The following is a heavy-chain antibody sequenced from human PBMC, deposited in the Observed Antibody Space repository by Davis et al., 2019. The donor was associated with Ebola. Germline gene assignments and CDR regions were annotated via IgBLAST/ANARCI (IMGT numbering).Heavy chain of an antibody. CDR2: ISAYNGNT. CDR3: ARPLYGNSWFGYVFDI. Sequence: AASVKVSCKASGYTFTSYGISWVRQAPGQGLEWMGWISAYNGNTNYAQKFQGRVTMTTDASTSTAYMELRSLRSDDTAAYYCARPLYGNSWFGYVFDIWGQGTMVIVSS. V-gene: IGHV1-18*04. J-gene: IGHJ3*02. CDR1: GYTFTSYG. D-gene: IGHD6-13*01.